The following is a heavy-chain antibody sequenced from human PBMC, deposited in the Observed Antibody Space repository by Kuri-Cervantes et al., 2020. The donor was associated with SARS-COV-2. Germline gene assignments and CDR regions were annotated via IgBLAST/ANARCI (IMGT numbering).Heavy chain of an antibody. CDR2: INSDGSST. Sequence: GGSLRLSCAASGFTFSSYWMFWVRQAPGKGLVWVSRINSDGSSTIYADSVKGRFTISRDNAKNTLYLQMNSLRAEDTTVYYCARDAVPAASNYYYYYGMDVWGQGTTVTVSS. J-gene: IGHJ6*02. D-gene: IGHD2-2*01. CDR3: ARDAVPAASNYYYYYGMDV. CDR1: GFTFSSYW. V-gene: IGHV3-74*01.